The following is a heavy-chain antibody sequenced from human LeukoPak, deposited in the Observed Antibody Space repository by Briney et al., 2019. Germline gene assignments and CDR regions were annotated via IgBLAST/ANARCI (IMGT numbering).Heavy chain of an antibody. D-gene: IGHD3-3*01. CDR1: GYTLAEVS. CDR3: ATDSVGDFEKFGALDI. J-gene: IGHJ3*02. CDR2: FDPEGGEF. V-gene: IGHV1-24*01. Sequence: ASVKLSCKVSGYTLAEVSIHWVRRAPGKSLEWMGGFDPEGGEFINSQKFQGRVAMTEDTSTDTAYMELSSLRSDDTAVYYCATDSVGDFEKFGALDIWGQGTMVTVSS.